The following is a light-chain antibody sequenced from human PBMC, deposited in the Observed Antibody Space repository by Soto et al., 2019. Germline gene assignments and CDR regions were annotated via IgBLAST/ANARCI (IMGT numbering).Light chain of an antibody. CDR3: QQYGSSPPYT. V-gene: IGKV3-20*01. J-gene: IGKJ2*01. Sequence: EIVLTQSPGTLSLSPGEGATLSCRASQSLSSSYLAWYQQKPGQSPRLLIYHASSRATGIPDRFSASGSGTDFTLTISRLEPEDFAVYYCQQYGSSPPYTFGQGTKVEIK. CDR1: QSLSSSY. CDR2: HAS.